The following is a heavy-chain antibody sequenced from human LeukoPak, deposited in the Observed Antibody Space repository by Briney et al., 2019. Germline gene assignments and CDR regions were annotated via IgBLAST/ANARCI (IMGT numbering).Heavy chain of an antibody. CDR1: GYSISSGYY. CDR3: ARLPLHSYFDY. V-gene: IGHV4-38-2*01. J-gene: IGHJ4*02. CDR2: IYHSGST. Sequence: SEALSLTCAVSGYSISSGYYWGWIRQPPGKGQEWIGSIYHSGSTYYNPSLKSRVTISVDTSKNQFSLKLSSVTAADTAVYYCARLPLHSYFDYWGQGTLVTVSS.